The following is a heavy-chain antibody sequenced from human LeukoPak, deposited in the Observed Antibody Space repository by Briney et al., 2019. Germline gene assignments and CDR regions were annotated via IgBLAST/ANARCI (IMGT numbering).Heavy chain of an antibody. V-gene: IGHV6-1*01. CDR2: TYYRTKCYA. Sequence: SQTLSLTCAISGVSVSSNTATWNWISPSQSRGLEWLGRTYYRTKCYADYAASVKSRITINPYTSKNQFSLQLNSVTPEDTAVYYCARGFPSNPVAFDIWGQGTMVTVSS. D-gene: IGHD4-11*01. CDR3: ARGFPSNPVAFDI. CDR1: GVSVSSNTAT. J-gene: IGHJ3*02.